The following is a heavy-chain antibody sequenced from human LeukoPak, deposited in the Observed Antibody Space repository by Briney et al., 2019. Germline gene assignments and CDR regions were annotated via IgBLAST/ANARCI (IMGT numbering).Heavy chain of an antibody. CDR2: INPNSGDT. V-gene: IGHV1-2*02. Sequence: ASVKVSCKSSGYTFTGYYIHWVRQAPGQGLEWMGWINPNSGDTDYVQKFQGRVTMTRDTSISTAYMELSSLTSDATAVYYCARVEGLSSSPRTLRYWGQGTPVSVSS. D-gene: IGHD2-15*01. CDR3: ARVEGLSSSPRTLRY. CDR1: GYTFTGYY. J-gene: IGHJ4*02.